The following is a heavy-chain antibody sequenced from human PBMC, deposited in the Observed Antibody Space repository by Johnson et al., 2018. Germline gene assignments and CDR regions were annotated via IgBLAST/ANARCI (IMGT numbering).Heavy chain of an antibody. CDR2: LIRDESKQ. J-gene: IGHJ3*01. CDR1: GFTFSSSW. Sequence: LGQGGGGLVQPGGTRRLCCAASGFTFSSSWMNWVRPAPGKGLEWVANLIRDESKQHLLDSVRGRFPISRDNAKNSFYLEMNSLRAEDTAVYYCSREDGTFDVWGQGTMVTVSS. D-gene: IGHD1-1*01. V-gene: IGHV3-7*01. CDR3: SREDGTFDV.